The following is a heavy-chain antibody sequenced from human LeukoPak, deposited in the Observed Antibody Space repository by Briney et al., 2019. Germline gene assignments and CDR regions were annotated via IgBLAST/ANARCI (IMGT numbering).Heavy chain of an antibody. CDR1: GYTFTSYG. D-gene: IGHD2-15*01. Sequence: ASVKVSCKTSGYTFTSYGINWVRQAPGQGLEWMGRISAHNGNANYAQKFQGRVTMTTDTLATTAYMELRSLRSDDTAVYYCATDRCSGGSCYSDFDYWGQGTLVTVSS. V-gene: IGHV1-18*01. CDR3: ATDRCSGGSCYSDFDY. J-gene: IGHJ4*02. CDR2: ISAHNGNA.